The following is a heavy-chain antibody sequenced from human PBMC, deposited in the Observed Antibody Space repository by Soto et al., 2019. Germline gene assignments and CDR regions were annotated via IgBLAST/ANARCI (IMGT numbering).Heavy chain of an antibody. D-gene: IGHD3-22*01. Sequence: GGSLRLSCAASGFTFTTYAMSWVRLAPGKGLEWVSGISGSGVSTYYADSVKGRFTISRDNAKNSLYLQMNSLRAEDTAVYYCARDYDSSGYYDYWGQGTLVTVSS. V-gene: IGHV3-23*01. CDR2: ISGSGVST. CDR1: GFTFTTYA. J-gene: IGHJ4*02. CDR3: ARDYDSSGYYDY.